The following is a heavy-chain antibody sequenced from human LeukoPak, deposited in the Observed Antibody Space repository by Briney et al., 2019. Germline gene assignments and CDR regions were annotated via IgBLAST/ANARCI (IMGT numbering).Heavy chain of an antibody. CDR2: IRYDGSNK. Sequence: PGGSLRLSCAASGFTFSSYGMHWVRQAPGKGLEWVTFIRYDGSNKYYADSVKGRFTISGDNSKNTLYLQMNSLRAEDTAVYYCARAGRGLRYFDWLTYDYWGQGTLVTVSS. CDR3: ARAGRGLRYFDWLTYDY. V-gene: IGHV3-30*02. D-gene: IGHD3-9*01. CDR1: GFTFSSYG. J-gene: IGHJ4*02.